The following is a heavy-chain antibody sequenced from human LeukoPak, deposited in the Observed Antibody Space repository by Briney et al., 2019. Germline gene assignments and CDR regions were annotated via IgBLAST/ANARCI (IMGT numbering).Heavy chain of an antibody. J-gene: IGHJ4*02. CDR1: GFTFSSYG. CDR2: ISYDGSNK. D-gene: IGHD1-26*01. V-gene: IGHV3-30*03. CDR3: ARDNLPGIVGARTPGY. Sequence: GGSLRLSCAASGFTFSSYGMHWVRQAPGKGLEWVAVISYDGSNKYYADSVKGRFTISRDNSKNTLYLQMNNLRAEDTAVYYCARDNLPGIVGARTPGYWGQGTLVTDSS.